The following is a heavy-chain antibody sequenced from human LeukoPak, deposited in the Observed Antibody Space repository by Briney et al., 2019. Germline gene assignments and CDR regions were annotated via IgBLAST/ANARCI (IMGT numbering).Heavy chain of an antibody. D-gene: IGHD1-1*01. CDR2: IIPILGIA. CDR3: ASGTNGAFDI. V-gene: IGHV1-69*02. Sequence: SVKVSCKVSGYTLSELSMHWVRQAPGQGLEWMGRIIPILGIANYAQKFQGRVTITADKSTSTAYMELSSLRSEDTAVYYCASGTNGAFDIWGQGTMVTVSS. J-gene: IGHJ3*02. CDR1: GYTLSELS.